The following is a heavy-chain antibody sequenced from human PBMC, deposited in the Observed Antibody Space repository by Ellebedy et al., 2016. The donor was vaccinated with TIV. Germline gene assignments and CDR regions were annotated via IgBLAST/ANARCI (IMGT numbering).Heavy chain of an antibody. CDR2: FDPEDGET. V-gene: IGHV1-24*01. D-gene: IGHD6-19*01. CDR3: AILRVAVADYYYYGMDV. Sequence: ASVKVSXXVSGYTLTELSMHWVRQAPGKGLEWMGGFDPEDGETIYAQKFQGRVTMTEDTSTDTAYMELSSLRSEDTAVYYCAILRVAVADYYYYGMDVWGQGTTVTVSS. J-gene: IGHJ6*02. CDR1: GYTLTELS.